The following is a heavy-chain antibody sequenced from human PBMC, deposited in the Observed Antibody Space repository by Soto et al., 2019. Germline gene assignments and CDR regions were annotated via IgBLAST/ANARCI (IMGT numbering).Heavy chain of an antibody. CDR1: GFTFSYYW. CDR3: ARDEGIDY. V-gene: IGHV3-7*03. J-gene: IGHJ4*02. Sequence: GGSLRLSCAASGFTFSYYWMSWVRQAPGKGLEWVANIKQDGGDQFYLDSVKGRLTISRDNANNLLFLQMSSLRAEDTALYYCARDEGIDYWGQGTTVTVSS. CDR2: IKQDGGDQ.